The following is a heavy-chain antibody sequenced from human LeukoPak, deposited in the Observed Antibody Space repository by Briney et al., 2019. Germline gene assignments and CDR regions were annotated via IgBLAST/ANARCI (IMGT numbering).Heavy chain of an antibody. CDR2: INHSGST. CDR3: ARVRSYYGSVTGKSYYFGY. V-gene: IGHV4-34*01. D-gene: IGHD3-10*01. Sequence: SETLSLTCAVYGGSFSGYYWSWIRQPPGKGLEWIGEINHSGSTNYNPSLKSRVTISVDTSKNQFSLKLSSVTAADTAVYYCARVRSYYGSVTGKSYYFGYWGQGTLVTVSS. CDR1: GGSFSGYY. J-gene: IGHJ4*02.